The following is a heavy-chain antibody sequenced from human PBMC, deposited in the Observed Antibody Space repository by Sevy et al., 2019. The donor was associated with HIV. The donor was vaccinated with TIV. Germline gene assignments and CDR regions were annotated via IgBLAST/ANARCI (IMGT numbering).Heavy chain of an antibody. J-gene: IGHJ4*02. CDR1: GFTFNNAW. D-gene: IGHD5-18*01. CDR2: FYLGGST. Sequence: GSLRLSCAASGFTFNNAWMSWIRQSPGKGLEWIGSFYLGGSTYYNPSLKSRVTISPDSSKNQFSLKLNSVTAADTAVYFCVRLVTAVVYYFDYWGQGTLVTVSS. CDR3: VRLVTAVVYYFDY. V-gene: IGHV4-38-2*01.